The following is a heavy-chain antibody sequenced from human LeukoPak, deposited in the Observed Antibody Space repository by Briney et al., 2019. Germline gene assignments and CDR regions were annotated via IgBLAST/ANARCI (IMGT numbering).Heavy chain of an antibody. CDR2: ISAYNGNT. CDR3: ARDVSVPAAIRYYYYAMDV. CDR1: GYTFTSYY. J-gene: IGHJ6*02. Sequence: ASVKVSCKASGYTFTSYYMHWVRQAPGRGLEWMGWISAYNGNTNYAQKLQGRVTMTTDTSTSTAYMELRSLRSDDTAVYYCARDVSVPAAIRYYYYAMDVWGQGTTVTVSS. V-gene: IGHV1-18*04. D-gene: IGHD2-2*01.